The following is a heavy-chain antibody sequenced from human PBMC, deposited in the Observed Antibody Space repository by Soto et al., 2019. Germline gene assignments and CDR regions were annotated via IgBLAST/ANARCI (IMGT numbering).Heavy chain of an antibody. CDR3: ARDRFRSASSCYFT. CDR1: GFSFSSYA. CDR2: ISGNAATT. Sequence: EVQLLESGGDLIHPGGSLRLSCVGSGFSFSSYALAWVRQAPGKGLEWVSSISGNAATTSYAESVKGRFAISRDNSKSTLYLQMNSLRVEDTAVYYCARDRFRSASSCYFTWGQGTLVTVSS. D-gene: IGHD2-2*01. V-gene: IGHV3-23*01. J-gene: IGHJ5*02.